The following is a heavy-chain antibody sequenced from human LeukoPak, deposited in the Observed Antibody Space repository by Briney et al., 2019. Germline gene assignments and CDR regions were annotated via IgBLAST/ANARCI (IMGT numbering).Heavy chain of an antibody. J-gene: IGHJ4*02. CDR2: MSPKSGNT. CDR1: GYTFTSYD. D-gene: IGHD7-27*01. V-gene: IGHV1-8*01. CDR3: TRGPPNWGYDF. Sequence: GASVKVSCKASGYTFTSYDINWVRQATGQGPEWMGWMSPKSGNTGYAQKFQGRVTMTRDTSINTAYMELSGLISEDTAVYYCTRGPPNWGYDFWGQGTLVTVSS.